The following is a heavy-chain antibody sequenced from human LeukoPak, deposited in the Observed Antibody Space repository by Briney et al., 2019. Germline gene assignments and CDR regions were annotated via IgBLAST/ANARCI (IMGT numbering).Heavy chain of an antibody. J-gene: IGHJ6*02. D-gene: IGHD2-2*01. V-gene: IGHV1-18*01. Sequence: GASVKVSCKASGYTFTSYGISWVRQAPGQGLEWMGWISAYNGNTNYAQKLQGRVTMTTGTSTSTAYMELRSLRSDDTAVYYCARERQRGSTSNYYYYGMDVWGQGTTVTVSS. CDR3: ARERQRGSTSNYYYYGMDV. CDR1: GYTFTSYG. CDR2: ISAYNGNT.